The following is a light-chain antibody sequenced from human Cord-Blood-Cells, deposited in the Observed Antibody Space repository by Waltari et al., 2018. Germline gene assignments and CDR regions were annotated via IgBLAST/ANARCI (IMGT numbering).Light chain of an antibody. CDR3: SSYAGSNNLV. V-gene: IGLV2-8*01. Sequence: QSALTQPPSASGSTGQSVTISCTGTSSDVGGYNCVSWYQQHPGKAPKLMICEVSKRPSGVPDRSSGSKSGNTASLAFSGLQAEDEADYYCSSYAGSNNLVFGGGTKLTVL. J-gene: IGLJ3*02. CDR2: EVS. CDR1: SSDVGGYNC.